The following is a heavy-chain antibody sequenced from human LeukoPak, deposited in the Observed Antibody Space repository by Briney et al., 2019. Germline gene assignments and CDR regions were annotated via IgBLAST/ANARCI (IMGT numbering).Heavy chain of an antibody. J-gene: IGHJ6*02. V-gene: IGHV3-15*07. CDR3: TTPPPRSPSHSYYYYYYGMDV. Sequence: GGSLRLSCAASGFTFSNAWMNWVRQAPGKGLEWVGRIKSKTDGGTTDYAAPVKGRFTISRDDSKNTLYLQMNSLKTEDTAVYYCTTPPPRSPSHSYYYYYYGMDVWGQGTTVTVSS. CDR2: IKSKTDGGTT. CDR1: GFTFSNAW. D-gene: IGHD2-2*01.